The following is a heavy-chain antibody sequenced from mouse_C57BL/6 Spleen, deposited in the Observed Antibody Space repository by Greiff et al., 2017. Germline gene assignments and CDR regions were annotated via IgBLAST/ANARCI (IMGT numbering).Heavy chain of an antibody. CDR3: ARANWEANYWYFDV. CDR1: GYTFTSYW. V-gene: IGHV1-69*01. J-gene: IGHJ1*03. Sequence: QVQLQQPGAELVMPGASVKLSCKASGYTFTSYWMHWVKQRPGQGLEWIGEIDPSDSYTNYNQKFKGKSTLTVDKSSSTAYMQLSSLTSEDSAVYYCARANWEANYWYFDVGGTGTTVTVSS. CDR2: IDPSDSYT. D-gene: IGHD4-1*01.